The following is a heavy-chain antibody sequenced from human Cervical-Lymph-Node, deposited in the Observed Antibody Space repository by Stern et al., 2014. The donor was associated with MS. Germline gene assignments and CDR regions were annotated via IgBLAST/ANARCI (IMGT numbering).Heavy chain of an antibody. CDR2: INPNNGGT. J-gene: IGHJ6*02. Sequence: HVQLVQSGAEVKNPGASVKVSCKASGYTFTDYYMQWMRQAPGQGLEWMGWINPNNGGTKSAQKFQGWVAMTRDTSTSSAYMELSRLRSDDTAIYYCARASTTANNYYDGVDVWGQGTTVTVTS. CDR1: GYTFTDYY. CDR3: ARASTTANNYYDGVDV. V-gene: IGHV1-2*04. D-gene: IGHD1-1*01.